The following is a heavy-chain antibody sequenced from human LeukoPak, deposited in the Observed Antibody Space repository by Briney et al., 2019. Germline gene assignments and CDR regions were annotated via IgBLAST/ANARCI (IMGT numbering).Heavy chain of an antibody. J-gene: IGHJ4*02. CDR3: ARDRPAYGSGSYYNI. D-gene: IGHD3-10*01. CDR1: GFTFSSYW. Sequence: LSGGSLRLSCAASGFTFSSYWMSWVRQAPGKGLEWVANIKQDGSENSYVDSVKGRFTISRDNAKNSLYLQMKSLRAEDTAVYFCARDRPAYGSGSYYNIWGQGTLVTVSS. CDR2: IKQDGSEN. V-gene: IGHV3-7*01.